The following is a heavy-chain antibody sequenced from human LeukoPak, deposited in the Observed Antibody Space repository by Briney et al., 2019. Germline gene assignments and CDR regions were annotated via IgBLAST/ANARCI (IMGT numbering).Heavy chain of an antibody. Sequence: SETLSLTCAVYRGSLSGYSWSWIRQPPGNGLEWIGEINHSGSTNYNPSLKSRVTTSVDTSKNQFSLRLSSVTAADTAVYYCARVRAAAGTFPSCYYYYMDVWGKGTTVTLSS. CDR1: RGSLSGYS. CDR2: INHSGST. CDR3: ARVRAAAGTFPSCYYYYMDV. V-gene: IGHV4-34*01. D-gene: IGHD6-13*01. J-gene: IGHJ6*03.